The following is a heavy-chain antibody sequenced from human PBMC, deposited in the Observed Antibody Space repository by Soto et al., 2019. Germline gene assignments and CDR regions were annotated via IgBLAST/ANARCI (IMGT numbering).Heavy chain of an antibody. CDR2: VYYSGST. V-gene: IGHV4-39*01. J-gene: IGHJ6*02. CDR1: GGSISSSSHY. CDR3: ARQNTVAGIHYYYGMDV. D-gene: IGHD6-19*01. Sequence: SETLSLTCTVSGGSISSSSHYWGWIRQPPGEGLEWIGSVYYSGSTYYNPSLKSRVSVLVDTSRNQFSLKLSSVTAADTAVYYCARQNTVAGIHYYYGMDVCGQGTTVTVSS.